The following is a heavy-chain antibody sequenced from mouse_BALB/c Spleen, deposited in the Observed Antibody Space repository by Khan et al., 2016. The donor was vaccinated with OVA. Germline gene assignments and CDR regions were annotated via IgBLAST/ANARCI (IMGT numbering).Heavy chain of an antibody. V-gene: IGHV5-6-2*01. D-gene: IGHD2-2*01. CDR3: TRHYGYDEEFAY. J-gene: IGHJ3*01. CDR1: GFTFSSYY. CDR2: IKNNGGKI. Sequence: EVQLVESGGGLVKLGGYLKLSCAASGFTFSSYYMSWVRQTPEKRLELVAAIKNNGGKIYYPDTVKGRFNISRYNANYTLYLQMNSLKSEDTAMYYCTRHYGYDEEFAYWGLGSLVTVSA.